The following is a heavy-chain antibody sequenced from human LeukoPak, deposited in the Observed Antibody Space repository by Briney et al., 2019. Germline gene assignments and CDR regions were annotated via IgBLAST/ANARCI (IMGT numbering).Heavy chain of an antibody. D-gene: IGHD3-10*01. Sequence: GGSLRLSCAASGFTFSSYAMSWVRQAPGEGLEWVSAISGSGGSTYYADSVKGRFTISRDNSKNTLYLQMNSLRAEDTAVYYCAKDLHGSGTTSPFDYWGQGTLVTVSS. V-gene: IGHV3-23*01. J-gene: IGHJ4*02. CDR3: AKDLHGSGTTSPFDY. CDR2: ISGSGGST. CDR1: GFTFSSYA.